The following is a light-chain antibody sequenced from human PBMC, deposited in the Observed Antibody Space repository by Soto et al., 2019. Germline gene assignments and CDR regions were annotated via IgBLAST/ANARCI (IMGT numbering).Light chain of an antibody. CDR3: QQHDRVSWT. Sequence: DIQMTQSPSTLSASVGDRVIITCRASQSISSWLAWYQQKPGKAPNLLIYRASTLKSGIPSRFRGIGSGTEFTHTICSLQPDDFATDYCQQHDRVSWTFGPGTKVEIK. J-gene: IGKJ1*01. V-gene: IGKV1-5*03. CDR1: QSISSW. CDR2: RAS.